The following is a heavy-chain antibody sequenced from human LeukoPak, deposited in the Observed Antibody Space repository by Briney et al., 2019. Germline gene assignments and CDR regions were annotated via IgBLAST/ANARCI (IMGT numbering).Heavy chain of an antibody. Sequence: SETLSLTCTVSGGSISSSSYYWGWIRQPPGKGLEWIGSIYYSGSTYYNPSLKSRVTISIDTSKNQFSLKLSSVTAADTAVYYCARNLAGHFGGFYFDDWGQGTLVPVSS. CDR3: ARNLAGHFGGFYFDD. J-gene: IGHJ4*02. CDR1: GGSISSSSYY. CDR2: IYYSGST. V-gene: IGHV4-39*07. D-gene: IGHD2-21*01.